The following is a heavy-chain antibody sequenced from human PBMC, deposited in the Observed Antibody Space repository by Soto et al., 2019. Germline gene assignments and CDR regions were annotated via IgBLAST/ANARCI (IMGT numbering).Heavy chain of an antibody. J-gene: IGHJ4*02. V-gene: IGHV3-74*01. CDR1: GFTFSSYW. CDR2: INSDGSST. D-gene: IGHD2-15*01. Sequence: PGGSLRLSCAASGFTFSSYWMHWVRQAPGKGLVWVSRINSDGSSTSYADSVKGRFTISRDNDKNTLYLQMNSLRAEDTAVYYCARVMGYCSGGSCRTAFFDYWGRGTLVTVSS. CDR3: ARVMGYCSGGSCRTAFFDY.